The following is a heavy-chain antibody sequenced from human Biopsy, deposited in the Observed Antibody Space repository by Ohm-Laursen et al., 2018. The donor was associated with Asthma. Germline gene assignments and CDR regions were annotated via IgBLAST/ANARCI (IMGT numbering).Heavy chain of an antibody. D-gene: IGHD3-9*01. V-gene: IGHV1-3*01. CDR1: GYTFINYA. CDR3: ARTYFDFLTGQVHDAFAM. CDR2: INAAKGNT. J-gene: IGHJ3*02. Sequence: ASVKASCKASGYTFINYAIHWARQAPGHSLEWMGWINAAKGNTKYSQKFQGRLTISRDTSASTAYMDLSSLRSEDTAVYYCARTYFDFLTGQVHDAFAMWGQGTMVTVSS.